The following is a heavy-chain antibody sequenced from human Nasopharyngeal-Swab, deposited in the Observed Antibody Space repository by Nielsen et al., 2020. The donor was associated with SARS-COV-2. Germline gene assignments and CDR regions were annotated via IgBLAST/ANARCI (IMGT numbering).Heavy chain of an antibody. CDR2: LNPNTGVA. D-gene: IGHD6-13*01. CDR1: GYTFSDYF. J-gene: IGHJ4*02. V-gene: IGHV1-2*06. CDR3: ARKKQLVRPFDY. Sequence: ASVKVSCKPSGYTFSDYFLHWVREAPGQGLEWMGRLNPNTGVANYAQKFQGRVTMTRDTSLSTGYMELSSLRSDDTAVYYCARKKQLVRPFDYWGQGTLVTVSS.